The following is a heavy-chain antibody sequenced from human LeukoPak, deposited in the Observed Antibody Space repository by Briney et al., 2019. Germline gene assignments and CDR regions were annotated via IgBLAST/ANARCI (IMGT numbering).Heavy chain of an antibody. Sequence: PGGSLRLSCAASGFTFSSYAMSWVRQAPGKGLEWVSAMSGSGDFTYYADSVKGRFTISRDNSKNTVYLQMNSLRAEDTAVYYCAKGALFGGVIFLYYVDYWGQGTLVTVSS. CDR1: GFTFSSYA. CDR3: AKGALFGGVIFLYYVDY. CDR2: MSGSGDFT. D-gene: IGHD3-16*02. V-gene: IGHV3-23*01. J-gene: IGHJ4*02.